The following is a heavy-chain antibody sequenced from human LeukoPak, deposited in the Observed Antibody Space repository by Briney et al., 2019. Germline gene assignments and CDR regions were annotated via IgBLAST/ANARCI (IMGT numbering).Heavy chain of an antibody. CDR2: IYWNDEK. J-gene: IGHJ4*02. Sequence: SGPTLVKPTQTLTLTCNFSGFSLSTFGVGVGWIRQPPGKALEWLALIYWNDEKRYSPSLKSRLTTAKDTSKNQVVLTMTNMDPVDTATYYCAHSSLVAGGPDLGYWGQGILVTVSS. V-gene: IGHV2-5*01. D-gene: IGHD6-13*01. CDR3: AHSSLVAGGPDLGY. CDR1: GFSLSTFGVG.